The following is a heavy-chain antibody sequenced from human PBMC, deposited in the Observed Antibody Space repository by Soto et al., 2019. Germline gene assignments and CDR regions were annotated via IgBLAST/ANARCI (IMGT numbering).Heavy chain of an antibody. CDR2: ISSSGSTI. V-gene: IGHV3-11*01. J-gene: IGHJ1*01. CDR1: GFTFSDYY. D-gene: IGHD1-7*01. Sequence: GGSLRLSCAASGFTFSDYYMSWIRQAPGKGLEWVSYISSSGSTIYYADSVKGRFTISRDNAKNSLYLQMNSLRAEDTAVYYCAKDPSNWSYVWYFQHWGQGTLVTVSS. CDR3: AKDPSNWSYVWYFQH.